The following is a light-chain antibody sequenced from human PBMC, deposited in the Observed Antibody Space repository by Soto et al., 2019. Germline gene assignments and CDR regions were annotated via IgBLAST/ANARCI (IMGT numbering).Light chain of an antibody. V-gene: IGLV1-44*01. Sequence: QSVLTPPPSASWTPGQRGIISFSGSSPKIGSNTVNWYQKLPGAAPQLLIYGNDERPSGVPDRFSGSKYGTSASLAISGLQSEDEAEYYCAGWDDSLNGHYVFGTGTKVTVL. J-gene: IGLJ1*01. CDR2: GND. CDR1: SPKIGSNT. CDR3: AGWDDSLNGHYV.